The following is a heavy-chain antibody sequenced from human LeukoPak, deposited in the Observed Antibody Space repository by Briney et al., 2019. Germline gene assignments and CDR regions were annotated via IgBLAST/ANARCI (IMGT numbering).Heavy chain of an antibody. CDR3: ARDTSNWFDP. V-gene: IGHV4-4*07. CDR2: IYTSGTT. CDR1: GGSISNYY. J-gene: IGHJ5*02. Sequence: SETLSLTCTVSGGSISNYYWSWIRQPAGKGLEWIGRIYTSGTTNYNPSLKSRVSMSVDTSKNQFSLKLNSVTAADTAVYYCARDTSNWFDPWGQGTLVTVSS.